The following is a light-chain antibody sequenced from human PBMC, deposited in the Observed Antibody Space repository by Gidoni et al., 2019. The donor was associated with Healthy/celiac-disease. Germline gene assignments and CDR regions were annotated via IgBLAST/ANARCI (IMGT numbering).Light chain of an antibody. Sequence: EIVSTQSPGTLSLSPGEIATLSCRASQSVSSSYLAWYQQKPGQAPRLLIYGASSRATGVPDRFSGSGSGTDFTLTISRLEPDDFAVYYCQQYGSSPATFGQGTRLEIK. CDR1: QSVSSSY. CDR3: QQYGSSPAT. CDR2: GAS. J-gene: IGKJ5*01. V-gene: IGKV3-20*01.